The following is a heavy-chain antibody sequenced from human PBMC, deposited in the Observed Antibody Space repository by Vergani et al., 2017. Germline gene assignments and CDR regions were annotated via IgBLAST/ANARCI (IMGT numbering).Heavy chain of an antibody. J-gene: IGHJ4*02. CDR2: LSASDRRT. Sequence: VQLVESGGGVVQPGRSLRLSCAASGFTFIMHAMSWVRQAPGKGLEWVSTLSASDRRTHYADSVKGRFTISRDNSKNTLFLHMNSLRPEDTAVYYCAKGAGSSGWYDDYWGQGTLVTVSS. D-gene: IGHD6-19*01. CDR3: AKGAGSSGWYDDY. CDR1: GFTFIMHA. V-gene: IGHV3-23*04.